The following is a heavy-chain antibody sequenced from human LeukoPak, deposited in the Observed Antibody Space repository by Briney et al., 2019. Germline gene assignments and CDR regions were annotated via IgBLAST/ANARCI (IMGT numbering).Heavy chain of an antibody. V-gene: IGHV1-2*06. Sequence: ASVKVSCKASGYTFTGYYMQWVRQAPGQGLEWMGRINPNSGGTNYAQKFQGRVTMTRDTSISTAYMELSRLRSDDTAVYYCARDSVYYYDSSGPNNWFDPWGQGTLVTVSS. CDR1: GYTFTGYY. D-gene: IGHD3-22*01. J-gene: IGHJ5*02. CDR2: INPNSGGT. CDR3: ARDSVYYYDSSGPNNWFDP.